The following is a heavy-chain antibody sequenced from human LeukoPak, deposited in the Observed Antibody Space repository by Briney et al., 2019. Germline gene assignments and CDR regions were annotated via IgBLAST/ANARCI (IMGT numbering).Heavy chain of an antibody. D-gene: IGHD6-13*01. CDR2: ISWNSGSI. CDR3: AKDFVNFRQQLVSHFDY. Sequence: GGSLRLSCAASGFTFSSYSMNWVRQAPGKGLEWVSGISWNSGSIGYADSVKGRFTISRDNAKNSLYLQMNSLRAEDTALYYCAKDFVNFRQQLVSHFDYWGQGTLVTVSS. J-gene: IGHJ4*02. CDR1: GFTFSSYS. V-gene: IGHV3-9*01.